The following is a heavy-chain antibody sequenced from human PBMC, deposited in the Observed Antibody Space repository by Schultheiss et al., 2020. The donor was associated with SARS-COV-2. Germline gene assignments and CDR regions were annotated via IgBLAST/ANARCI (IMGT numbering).Heavy chain of an antibody. CDR2: ISWNSGSI. Sequence: SLKISCAASGFTFDDYAMHWVRQVPGKGLEWVSGISWNSGSIGYADSVKGRFTISRDNAKNSLYLQMNSLRAEDTAVYYCARDDFWSGRTYYGMDVWGQGTTVTVSS. V-gene: IGHV3-9*01. CDR1: GFTFDDYA. CDR3: ARDDFWSGRTYYGMDV. D-gene: IGHD3-3*01. J-gene: IGHJ6*02.